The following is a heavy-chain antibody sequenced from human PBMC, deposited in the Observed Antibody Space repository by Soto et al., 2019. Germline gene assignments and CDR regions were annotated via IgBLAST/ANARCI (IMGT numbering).Heavy chain of an antibody. V-gene: IGHV1-2*02. CDR2: MDPITGGT. Sequence: GASVKVSCKAPGHNLGVYYTYWVRQAPGRALVWVGLMDPITGGTDYEERLRDRVTMRRDASINTAYMELRRLRSDETAIYSCARVRDAASQFYSPHGMHVCAQGTTVTVSS. J-gene: IGHJ6*02. CDR1: GHNLGVYY. D-gene: IGHD2-15*01. CDR3: ARVRDAASQFYSPHGMHV.